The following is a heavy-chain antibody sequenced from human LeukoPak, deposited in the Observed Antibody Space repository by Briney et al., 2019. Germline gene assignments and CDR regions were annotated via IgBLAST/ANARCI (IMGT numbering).Heavy chain of an antibody. J-gene: IGHJ4*02. Sequence: PSETLSLTCAVYGGSFSGYYWSWIRQPPGKGLEWIGEINHSGSTNYSPPLKSRVTISVDTSKNQFSLKVNSVTAADTAVYYCARGYYYYTSAYFDYRGQGTLGTGSS. CDR2: INHSGST. CDR1: GGSFSGYY. V-gene: IGHV4-34*01. D-gene: IGHD3-22*01. CDR3: ARGYYYYTSAYFDY.